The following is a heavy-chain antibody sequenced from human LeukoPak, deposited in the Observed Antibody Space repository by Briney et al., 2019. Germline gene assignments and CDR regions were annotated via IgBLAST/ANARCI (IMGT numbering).Heavy chain of an antibody. V-gene: IGHV3-74*01. D-gene: IGHD6-19*01. CDR3: ATKQWLAPPPDS. CDR1: GFTFSKYW. Sequence: GGSLRLSCAASGFTFSKYWMLWVRHAPGKGLESVSRINTDGTVTTYADSVKGRFTVSRDNADNTMFLQMSSVRDEDTAVYYCATKQWLAPPPDSWGQGTPVTVSS. J-gene: IGHJ4*02. CDR2: INTDGTVT.